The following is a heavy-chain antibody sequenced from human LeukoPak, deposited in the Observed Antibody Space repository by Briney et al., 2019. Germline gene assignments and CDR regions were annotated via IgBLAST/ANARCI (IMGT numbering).Heavy chain of an antibody. CDR2: IRSKTYGGIT. CDR3: TTYLGVMDLSYLQY. Sequence: GGPLRLSCTASGFTFGDYAMNWVRQAPGKGREGVGFIRSKTYGGITEYAASVKGRFTISRDDSKSIAYLQMDSLKTEDTAVYYCTTYLGVMDLSYLQYWGQGTLVTVSS. CDR1: GFTFGDYA. V-gene: IGHV3-49*04. D-gene: IGHD3-10*01. J-gene: IGHJ4*02.